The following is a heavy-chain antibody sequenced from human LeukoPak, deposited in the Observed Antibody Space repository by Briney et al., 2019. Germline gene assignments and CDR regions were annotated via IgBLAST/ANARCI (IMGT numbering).Heavy chain of an antibody. J-gene: IGHJ4*02. CDR1: GFAFSDFW. CDR3: ATSHDSAGND. CDR2: RRKDENVN. D-gene: IGHD2-15*01. V-gene: IGHV3-7*01. Sequence: GGSLRLSCAAPGFAFSDFWMSWVRQAPGKGLEWVTNRRKDENVNNYLASVSGRFTSYRDNAKNSLYLQMNSLTVEDTAVYYCATSHDSAGNDWGQGTLVTVSS.